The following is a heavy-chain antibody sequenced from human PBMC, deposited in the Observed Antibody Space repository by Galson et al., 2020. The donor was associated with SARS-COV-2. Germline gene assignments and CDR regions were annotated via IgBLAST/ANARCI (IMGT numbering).Heavy chain of an antibody. D-gene: IGHD1-1*01. J-gene: IGHJ4*02. CDR3: TRFVEGANYFDY. V-gene: IGHV3-73*01. CDR1: GFAFSGSA. CDR2: IRSKAKNYAT. Sequence: GGSLRLSCAASGFAFSGSAMHWVRQASGKGLEWVGRIRSKAKNYATAYAASVNDRFTISRDDSKNTAYLQMNSLKTEDTAVYYCTRFVEGANYFDYWGQGALVTVSS.